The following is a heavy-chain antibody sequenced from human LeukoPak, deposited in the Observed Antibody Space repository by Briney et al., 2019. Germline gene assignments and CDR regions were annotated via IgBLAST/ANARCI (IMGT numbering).Heavy chain of an antibody. CDR1: GYTFTGYY. V-gene: IGHV1-2*02. J-gene: IGHJ3*02. D-gene: IGHD3-3*01. CDR3: ARVLLPSYDFWSGDAFDI. CDR2: INPNSGGT. Sequence: ASVKVSCKASGYTFTGYYMHWVRQAPGQGLEWMGWINPNSGGTNYAQKFQGRVTMTRDTSISTVFMELSRLRSDDTAVYYCARVLLPSYDFWSGDAFDIWGQGTMVTVSS.